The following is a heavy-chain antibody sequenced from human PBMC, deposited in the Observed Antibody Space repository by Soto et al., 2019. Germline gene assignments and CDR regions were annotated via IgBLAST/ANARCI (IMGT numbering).Heavy chain of an antibody. V-gene: IGHV1-69*02. CDR2: IIPILGIA. Sequence: QVQLVQSGAEVKKPGSSVKVSCKASGGTFSSYTISWVRQAPGQGLEWMGRIIPILGIANYAQKFQGRVRITADKSTSTAYMELSSLRAEDTAVYYCASSLSMVRGVEGYYYYGMDVWGQGTTVTVSS. D-gene: IGHD3-10*01. CDR1: GGTFSSYT. J-gene: IGHJ6*02. CDR3: ASSLSMVRGVEGYYYYGMDV.